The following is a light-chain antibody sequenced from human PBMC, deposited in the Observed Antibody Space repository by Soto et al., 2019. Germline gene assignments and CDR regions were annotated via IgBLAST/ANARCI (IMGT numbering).Light chain of an antibody. Sequence: QPVVTQPPSVSGAPGQRVTISCTGSSSNIGPTYDVHWYQQLPGTAPKLLIYANTNRPSGVPDRFSGSKSGTSASLAITGLQAEDEADYFCQSYDSSLSGYVFGTGTKLTVL. CDR2: ANT. CDR3: QSYDSSLSGYV. CDR1: SSNIGPTYD. J-gene: IGLJ1*01. V-gene: IGLV1-40*01.